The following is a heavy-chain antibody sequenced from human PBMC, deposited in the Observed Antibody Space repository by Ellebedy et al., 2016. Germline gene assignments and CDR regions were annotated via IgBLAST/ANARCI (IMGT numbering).Heavy chain of an antibody. CDR2: IIPIFGTA. J-gene: IGHJ4*02. CDR3: ARGAIFGVAPGAPYDY. D-gene: IGHD3-3*01. V-gene: IGHV1-69*13. CDR1: GGTFSSYA. Sequence: SVKVSCXASGGTFSSYAISWVRQAPGQGLEWMGGIIPIFGTANYAQKFQGRVTITADESTSTAYMELSSLRSEDTAVYYCARGAIFGVAPGAPYDYWGQGTLVTVSS.